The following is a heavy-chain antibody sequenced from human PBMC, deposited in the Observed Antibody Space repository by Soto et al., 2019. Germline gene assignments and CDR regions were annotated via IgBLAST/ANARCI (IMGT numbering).Heavy chain of an antibody. D-gene: IGHD2-2*01. Sequence: QITLKESGPTLVKPTQTLTLTCTFSGFSLTTSGVGVTWIRQPPGKALEWLGLIYWNGIERYSPSLKSRLSLTNDTSKDQVVLTMTDVGPVDTATYYCAHTRVPDTLDYWGPGTRVTVSS. V-gene: IGHV2-5*01. J-gene: IGHJ4*02. CDR2: IYWNGIE. CDR3: AHTRVPDTLDY. CDR1: GFSLTTSGVG.